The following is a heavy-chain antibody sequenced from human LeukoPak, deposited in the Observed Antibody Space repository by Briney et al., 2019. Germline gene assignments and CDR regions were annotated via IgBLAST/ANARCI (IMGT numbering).Heavy chain of an antibody. D-gene: IGHD4-17*01. V-gene: IGHV1-2*02. Sequence: ASVKVSCKAAGYTFTGYYMHWVRQAPGQGLEWMGWINPNSGGTNYAQKFQGRVTMTRDTSISTAYMELSRLRSDDTAVYYCARTGGLYGDYFDYWGQGTLVTVSS. J-gene: IGHJ4*02. CDR3: ARTGGLYGDYFDY. CDR2: INPNSGGT. CDR1: GYTFTGYY.